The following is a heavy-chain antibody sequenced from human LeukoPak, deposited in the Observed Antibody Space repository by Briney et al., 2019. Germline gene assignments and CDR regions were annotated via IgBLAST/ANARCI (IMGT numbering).Heavy chain of an antibody. J-gene: IGHJ4*02. CDR2: IYYSGST. D-gene: IGHD3-22*01. CDR1: GGSISSGDYY. V-gene: IGHV4-30-4*01. Sequence: SQTLSLTCTVSGGSISSGDYYWSWIRQPPGKGLEWIGYIYYSGSTYYSPSLKSRVTISVDTSKNQFSLKLSSVTAADTAVYYCARGRDYYDSSGYQGEFDYWGQGTLVTVSS. CDR3: ARGRDYYDSSGYQGEFDY.